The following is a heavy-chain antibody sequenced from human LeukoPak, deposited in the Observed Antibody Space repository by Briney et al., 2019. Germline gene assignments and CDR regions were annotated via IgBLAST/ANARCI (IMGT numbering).Heavy chain of an antibody. Sequence: GGSLRLSCAASGFTFDDYAMHWVRQAPGKGLEWVSGISWNSGSIGYADSVKGRFTISRDNAKNSLYLQMNSLRAEDTAVYYCARADYGGGFDYWGQGTLVTVSS. J-gene: IGHJ4*02. CDR2: ISWNSGSI. V-gene: IGHV3-9*01. CDR1: GFTFDDYA. CDR3: ARADYGGGFDY. D-gene: IGHD4-23*01.